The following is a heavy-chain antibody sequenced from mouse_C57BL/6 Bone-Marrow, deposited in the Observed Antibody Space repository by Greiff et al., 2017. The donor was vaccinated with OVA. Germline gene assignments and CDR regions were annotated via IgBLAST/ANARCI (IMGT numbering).Heavy chain of an antibody. CDR2: IDPSDSYT. CDR3: ARSQVLGPFDD. Sequence: VQLQQPGAELVMPGASVKLSCKASGYTFTSYWMHWVKQRPGQGLEWIGEIDPSDSYTNYIQKFKGKSTLTVDKSSSTAYMQLSSLTSEDSAVYYCARSQVLGPFDDWGQGTTLTVSS. CDR1: GYTFTSYW. D-gene: IGHD4-1*01. V-gene: IGHV1-69*01. J-gene: IGHJ2*01.